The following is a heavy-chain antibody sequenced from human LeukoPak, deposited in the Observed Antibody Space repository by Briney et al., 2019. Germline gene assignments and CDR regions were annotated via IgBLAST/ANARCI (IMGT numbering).Heavy chain of an antibody. Sequence: PSETLSLTCTGSGGSISIYYWSWIRQPPGKGLEGIGYIYYSGSTNYNPSLKSRVTISVDTSKNQFSLKLSSVTAADTAVYYCARLGYYDYVWGSYRYTIFDYWGQGTLVTVSS. CDR1: GGSISIYY. CDR3: ARLGYYDYVWGSYRYTIFDY. V-gene: IGHV4-59*08. CDR2: IYYSGST. D-gene: IGHD3-16*02. J-gene: IGHJ4*02.